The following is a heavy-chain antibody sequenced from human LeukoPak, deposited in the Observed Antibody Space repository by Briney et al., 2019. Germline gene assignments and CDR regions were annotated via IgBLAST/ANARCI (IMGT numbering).Heavy chain of an antibody. CDR1: GFTFSSYA. V-gene: IGHV3-23*01. CDR3: AKGYCSGGSCYPSALDY. Sequence: GGSLRLSCAASGFTFSSYAMSWVRQAPGKGLEWVSAITGSGGSTYYADSVKGRFTISRDNSKNTLYLQMNSLRAEDTAVYYCAKGYCSGGSCYPSALDYWGPGTLVTVSS. J-gene: IGHJ4*02. CDR2: ITGSGGST. D-gene: IGHD2-15*01.